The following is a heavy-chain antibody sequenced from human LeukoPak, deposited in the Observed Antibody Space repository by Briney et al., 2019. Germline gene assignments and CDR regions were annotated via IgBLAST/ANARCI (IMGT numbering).Heavy chain of an antibody. CDR1: GGSIRSYY. J-gene: IGHJ5*02. D-gene: IGHD3-10*01. CDR2: IYYSGTT. CDR3: ARHDYYGSLNWFDP. Sequence: PSETLSLTCAVSGGSIRSYYWGWIRQPPGKGLEWIGTIYYSGTTYYNPSLKSRLTISVDTSKNQFSLKLTSVTAADTAVYYCARHDYYGSLNWFDPWGQGTLITVSS. V-gene: IGHV4-39*01.